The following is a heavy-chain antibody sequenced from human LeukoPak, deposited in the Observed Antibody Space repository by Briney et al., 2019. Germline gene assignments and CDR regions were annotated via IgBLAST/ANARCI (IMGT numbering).Heavy chain of an antibody. CDR2: IYYSGST. CDR3: ARGDSSGYYFLLDY. CDR1: GGSISSGGYY. D-gene: IGHD3-22*01. V-gene: IGHV4-31*03. Sequence: SQTLSLTCTVSGGSISSGGYYWSWIRQHPGKGLEWIGYIYYSGSTYYNPSLKSRVTISVDTSKNQFSLKLSSVTAADTAVYYCARGDSSGYYFLLDYWGQGTLVTVSS. J-gene: IGHJ4*02.